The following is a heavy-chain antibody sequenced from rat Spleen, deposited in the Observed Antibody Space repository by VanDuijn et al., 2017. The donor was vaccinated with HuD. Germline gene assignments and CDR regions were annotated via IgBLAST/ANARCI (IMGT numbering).Heavy chain of an antibody. V-gene: IGHV5-7*01. CDR2: ISSDGGRN. CDR3: ARRHYGYTDYFDY. CDR1: GFTFSDYN. Sequence: EVQLVESGGDLVQPGRSLKLSCAASGFTFSDYNMAWVRQAPKKGLEWVATISSDGGRNFYRDSVKGRFTISRDNAKSTLSLQMDSLRSEDTATYYCARRHYGYTDYFDYWGQGVMVTVSS. D-gene: IGHD1-9*01. J-gene: IGHJ2*01.